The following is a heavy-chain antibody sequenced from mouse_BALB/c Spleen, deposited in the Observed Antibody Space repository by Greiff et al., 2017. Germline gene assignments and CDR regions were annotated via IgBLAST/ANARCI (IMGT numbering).Heavy chain of an antibody. Sequence: VQLQESGPELVKPGASVRISCKASGYTFTSYYIHWVKQRPGQGLEWIGWIYPGNVNTKYNEKFKGKATLTADKSSSTAYMQLSSLTSEDSAVYFCARNGNYFYYFDYWGQGTTLTVSS. CDR3: ARNGNYFYYFDY. J-gene: IGHJ2*01. CDR1: GYTFTSYY. CDR2: IYPGNVNT. D-gene: IGHD2-1*01. V-gene: IGHV1S56*01.